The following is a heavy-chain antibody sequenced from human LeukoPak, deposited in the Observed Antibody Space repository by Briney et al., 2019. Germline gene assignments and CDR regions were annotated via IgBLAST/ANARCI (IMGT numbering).Heavy chain of an antibody. CDR3: ARGNCSGGSCYSEYYFDY. CDR2: IYYSGST. CDR1: GGSISSYY. J-gene: IGHJ4*02. Sequence: SETLSLTCTVSGGSISSYYWSWIRQPPGKGLEWIGYIYYSGSTNYNPSLKSRVTISVDTSKNQFSLKLSSVTAADTAVYYCARGNCSGGSCYSEYYFDYWGQGTLVTVSS. V-gene: IGHV4-59*01. D-gene: IGHD2-15*01.